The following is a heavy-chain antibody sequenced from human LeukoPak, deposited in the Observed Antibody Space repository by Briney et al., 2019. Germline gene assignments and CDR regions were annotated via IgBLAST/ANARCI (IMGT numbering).Heavy chain of an antibody. D-gene: IGHD6-19*01. CDR2: ISGGGGST. J-gene: IGHJ1*01. V-gene: IGHV3-23*01. CDR3: AKDPAVAGTAEYFQH. CDR1: GFAFNTYA. Sequence: GGSLRLSCAASGFAFNTYAMSWVRQAPGKGLEWVSTISGGGGSTYYADSVKGRFTVSRDNSKNTLYLQMNSLRVEDTAVYYCAKDPAVAGTAEYFQHWGQGTLVTVSS.